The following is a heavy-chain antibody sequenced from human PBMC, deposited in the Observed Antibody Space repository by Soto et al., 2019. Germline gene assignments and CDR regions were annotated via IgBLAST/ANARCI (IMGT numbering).Heavy chain of an antibody. V-gene: IGHV3-30-3*01. CDR3: ARGWFWSGYYWYFDL. D-gene: IGHD3-3*01. CDR2: ISYVGINK. J-gene: IGHJ2*01. Sequence: GGSLRLSCAASGLNFSSYARHWVRQAPGKRQERVAVISYVGINKFDADSVKGLFTISRDNSKNALYLQMNCLRAEDTAVYYFARGWFWSGYYWYFDLWGRGTRVTVSS. CDR1: GLNFSSYA.